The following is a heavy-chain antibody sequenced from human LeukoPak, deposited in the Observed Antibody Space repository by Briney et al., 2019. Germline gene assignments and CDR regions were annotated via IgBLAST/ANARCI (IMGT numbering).Heavy chain of an antibody. Sequence: SETLSLTCTVSGGSVSSGSYYWSWIRQPPGKGLERIGYIYYSGSTNYNPSLKSRVTISVDTSKNQFSLKLSSVTAADTAVYYCARVSGYSYGDWFDPWGQGTLVTVSS. CDR2: IYYSGST. CDR1: GGSVSSGSYY. D-gene: IGHD5-18*01. CDR3: ARVSGYSYGDWFDP. J-gene: IGHJ5*02. V-gene: IGHV4-61*01.